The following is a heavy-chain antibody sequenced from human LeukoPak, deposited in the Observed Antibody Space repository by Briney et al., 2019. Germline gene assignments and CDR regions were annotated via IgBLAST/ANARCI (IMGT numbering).Heavy chain of an antibody. CDR2: IYHSGST. CDR3: ARRGSSSWLFDY. Sequence: SETLSLTCAVSGYSISSGYYWGWIRQPPGKGLEWIGNIYHSGSTYYNPSLKSRVTISVDTSKNQFSLKQSSVTAADTAVYYCARRGSSSWLFDYWGQGTLVTVSS. V-gene: IGHV4-38-2*01. D-gene: IGHD6-13*01. CDR1: GYSISSGYY. J-gene: IGHJ4*02.